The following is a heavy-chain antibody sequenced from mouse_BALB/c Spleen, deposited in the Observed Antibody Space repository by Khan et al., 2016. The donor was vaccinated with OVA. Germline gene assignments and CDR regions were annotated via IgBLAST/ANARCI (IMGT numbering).Heavy chain of an antibody. CDR3: ARVYGGDFDY. Sequence: EVKLEESGPGLVKPSQSLSLTCTVTGYSITSDYAWNWIRQFPGNKLEWMGYISYSGNTNYNPSLKSRISITRDTYKHQFFLQLNSVTTEDTATYYCARVYGGDFDYWGQGTTLTVAS. J-gene: IGHJ2*01. D-gene: IGHD2-10*02. V-gene: IGHV3-2*02. CDR1: GYSITSDYA. CDR2: ISYSGNT.